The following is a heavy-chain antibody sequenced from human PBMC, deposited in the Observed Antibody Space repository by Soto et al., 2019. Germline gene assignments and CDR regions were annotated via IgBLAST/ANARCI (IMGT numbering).Heavy chain of an antibody. D-gene: IGHD3-22*01. J-gene: IGHJ4*02. V-gene: IGHV1-69*13. CDR3: ARREEEGYYSDY. CDR2: IIPIFGTA. CDR1: GGTFSSYA. Sequence: ASVKVSCKASGGTFSSYAISWVRQAPGQGLEWMEGIIPIFGTANYAQKFQGRVTITADESTSTAYMELSSLRSEDTAVYYCARREEEGYYSDYWGQGTLVTVSS.